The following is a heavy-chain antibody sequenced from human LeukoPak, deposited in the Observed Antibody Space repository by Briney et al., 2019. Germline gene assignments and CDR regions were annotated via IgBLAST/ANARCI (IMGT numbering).Heavy chain of an antibody. V-gene: IGHV4-31*03. CDR3: ARGGYCSSTSCRKPGGGWFDP. J-gene: IGHJ5*02. CDR1: GGSISSGGYY. CDR2: FYYSGST. D-gene: IGHD2-2*01. Sequence: SQTLSLTCTVSGGSISSGGYYWSWIRQHPGKGLEWIGYFYYSGSTYYNPSLKSRVTISVDTSKNQFSLKLSSVTAADTAVYYCARGGYCSSTSCRKPGGGWFDPWGQGTLVTVSS.